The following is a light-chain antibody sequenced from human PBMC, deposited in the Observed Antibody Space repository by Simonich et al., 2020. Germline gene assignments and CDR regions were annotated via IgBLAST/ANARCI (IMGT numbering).Light chain of an antibody. V-gene: IGKV4-1*01. Sequence: DIVMTQSPDSLAVSLGERASINCKSRQSVLYSSNNKNYLACNQQKPVQPPKLLIYWASTRESGVPDRFSGSGSGTDFTLTISSLQAEDVAVYYCQQYYSTPYTFGQGTKLEIK. CDR3: QQYYSTPYT. J-gene: IGKJ2*01. CDR1: QSVLYSSNNKNY. CDR2: WAS.